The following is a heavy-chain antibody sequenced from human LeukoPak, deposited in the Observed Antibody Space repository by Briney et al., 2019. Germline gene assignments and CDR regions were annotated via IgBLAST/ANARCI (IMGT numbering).Heavy chain of an antibody. D-gene: IGHD5-18*01. J-gene: IGHJ3*02. V-gene: IGHV3-23*01. CDR1: GFTFSSYA. CDR2: ISISGAST. Sequence: GESLRLSCTASGFTFSSYAMTWVRQAPGKGLEWVSVISISGASTYYADSVKGRFTISRDNSKNTLYLQMNSLRAEDTAVYYCAKVIDSYGQGDIWGQGTMVTVSS. CDR3: AKVIDSYGQGDI.